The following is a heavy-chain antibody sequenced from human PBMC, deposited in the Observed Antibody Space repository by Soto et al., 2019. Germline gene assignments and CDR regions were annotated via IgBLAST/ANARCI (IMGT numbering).Heavy chain of an antibody. V-gene: IGHV3-30*04. J-gene: IGHJ5*01. Sequence: QVQLVESGGGVVQPGRSLRLSCAASGFTFTNFGLHWVRQAPDKGLEWVAVLLYNGNTQYYADSVKGRFTISRDNSKKTLHLILETAQPEEGAVYYCARAQKESSSRYWFGYWGLRTRVAVSS. CDR1: GFTFTNFG. D-gene: IGHD6-6*01. CDR2: LLYNGNTQ. CDR3: ARAQKESSSRYWFGY.